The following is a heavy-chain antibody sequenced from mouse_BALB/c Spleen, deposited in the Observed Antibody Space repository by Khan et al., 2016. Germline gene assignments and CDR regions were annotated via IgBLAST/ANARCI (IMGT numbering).Heavy chain of an antibody. J-gene: IGHJ2*01. CDR2: VNPNNGGT. V-gene: IGHV1-26*01. CDR3: AITVLLPDCFDY. CDR1: GYSFTGYY. Sequence: VQLQQSGPDLVKPGASVKISCKASGYSFTGYYIHWVKQSHGKSLEWIGRVNPNNGGTSYNQKFKDKAIVTVDKSSSTAYMELRSLTSEDSAIYYCAITVLLPDCFDYWGQGTTLTVSS. D-gene: IGHD2-10*01.